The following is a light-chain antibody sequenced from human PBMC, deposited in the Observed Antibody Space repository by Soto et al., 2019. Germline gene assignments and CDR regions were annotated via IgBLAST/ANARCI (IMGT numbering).Light chain of an antibody. CDR3: LQSYITPWT. CDR2: AAS. V-gene: IGKV1-39*01. J-gene: IGKJ1*01. Sequence: DIQMTQSPSSLSASVGDRVTISCRASQSISTYLNWYQHKPGEAPNLLIYAASSLQSGVPSRFSGSRSGTDFTLTISSLQPEDFATYYCLQSYITPWTFGQGTKVEIK. CDR1: QSISTY.